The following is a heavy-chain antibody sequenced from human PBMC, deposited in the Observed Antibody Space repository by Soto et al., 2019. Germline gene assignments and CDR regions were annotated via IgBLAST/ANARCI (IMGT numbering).Heavy chain of an antibody. CDR3: TRDSFRADASGTYYYYGMDV. Sequence: EVQLVESGGGLVQPGGSLRLSCAASEFTFGNYWLHWVRQAPGTGLVWVSRINPDGSQTAYADSVKGRFTISRDNAKKTLYLQLNSLRAEDTAVYYCTRDSFRADASGTYYYYGMDVWGQGTTVTVSS. D-gene: IGHD3-10*01. J-gene: IGHJ6*02. CDR2: INPDGSQT. V-gene: IGHV3-74*01. CDR1: EFTFGNYW.